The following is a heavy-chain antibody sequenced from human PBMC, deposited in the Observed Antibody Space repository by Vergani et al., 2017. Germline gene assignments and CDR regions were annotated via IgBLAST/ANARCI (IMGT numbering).Heavy chain of an antibody. CDR2: INPSGGST. Sequence: QVQLVQSGAEVKKPGASVKVSCKASGYTFTSYYMHWVRQAPGQGLEWMGIINPSGGSTSYAQKFQGRVTMTRDTSTSTVYMELSSLRSEDTAVYYCARGGGMATTLTYFDYWGQGTLVTVSS. V-gene: IGHV1-46*01. CDR1: GYTFTSYY. J-gene: IGHJ4*02. CDR3: ARGGGMATTLTYFDY. D-gene: IGHD5-24*01.